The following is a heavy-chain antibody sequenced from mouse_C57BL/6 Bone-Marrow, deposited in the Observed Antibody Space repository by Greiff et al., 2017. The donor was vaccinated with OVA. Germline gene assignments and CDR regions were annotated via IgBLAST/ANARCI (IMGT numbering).Heavy chain of an antibody. V-gene: IGHV5-12*01. Sequence: EVKVVESGGGLVQPGGSLKLSCAASGFTFSDYYMYWVRQTPEKRLEWVAYISNGGGSTYYPDTVKGRFTISRDNAKNTLYLQMSRLKSEDTAMYYCARHEGPAMDYWGQGTSVTVSS. CDR3: ARHEGPAMDY. J-gene: IGHJ4*01. CDR1: GFTFSDYY. D-gene: IGHD3-3*01. CDR2: ISNGGGST.